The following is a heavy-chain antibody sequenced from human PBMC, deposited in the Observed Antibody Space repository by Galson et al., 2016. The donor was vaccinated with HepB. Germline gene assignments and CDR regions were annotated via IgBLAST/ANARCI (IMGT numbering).Heavy chain of an antibody. V-gene: IGHV1-24*01. CDR3: ATGLLTGTTDY. J-gene: IGHJ4*02. CDR2: FDPEDGET. CDR1: GYTLSTFS. D-gene: IGHD1-14*01. Sequence: SVKVSCKVSGYTLSTFSMHWVRQAPGRGLGWMGGFDPEDGETIYAQKFQGRVTMTEDTSTDTAYMELGSLRSEDTAVYYCATGLLTGTTDYWGQGTLVTVSS.